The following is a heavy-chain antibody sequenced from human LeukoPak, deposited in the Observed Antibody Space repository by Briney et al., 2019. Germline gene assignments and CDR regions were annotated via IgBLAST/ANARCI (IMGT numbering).Heavy chain of an antibody. D-gene: IGHD6-13*01. V-gene: IGHV3-30*02. CDR2: IRYDGSNK. CDR3: AKDSLLRGYSSSWRFDY. Sequence: GGSLRLSCAASGFTFSSYGMHWVRQAPGKGLEWVAFIRYDGSNKYYADSVKGRFTISRDNSKDTLYLQMNSLRAEDTAVYYCAKDSLLRGYSSSWRFDYWGQGTLVTVSS. CDR1: GFTFSSYG. J-gene: IGHJ4*02.